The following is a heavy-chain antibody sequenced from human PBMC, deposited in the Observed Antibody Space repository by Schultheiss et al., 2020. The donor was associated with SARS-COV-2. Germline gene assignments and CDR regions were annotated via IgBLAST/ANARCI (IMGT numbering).Heavy chain of an antibody. Sequence: SETLSLTCTVSGGSISSYYWSWIRQPPGKGLEWIGSIYHSGSTYYNPSLKSRVTISVDTSKNQFSLKLSSVTAADTAVYYCARADSNYVYYYYYMDVWGKGTTVTVSS. V-gene: IGHV4-38-2*02. CDR1: GGSISSYY. CDR3: ARADSNYVYYYYYMDV. D-gene: IGHD4-11*01. J-gene: IGHJ6*03. CDR2: IYHSGST.